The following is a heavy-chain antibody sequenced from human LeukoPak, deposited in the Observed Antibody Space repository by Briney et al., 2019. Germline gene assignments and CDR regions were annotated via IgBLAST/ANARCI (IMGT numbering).Heavy chain of an antibody. Sequence: GESLKISCKGSGYSFTSYWIGWVRQMPGKSLEWMGIIYPGDSDTRYSPSFQGQVTISADKSISTAYLQWSSLKASDTAMYYCARFHCSSTSCPEGYYYYGMDVWGQGTTVTVSS. J-gene: IGHJ6*02. CDR2: IYPGDSDT. D-gene: IGHD2-2*01. V-gene: IGHV5-51*01. CDR1: GYSFTSYW. CDR3: ARFHCSSTSCPEGYYYYGMDV.